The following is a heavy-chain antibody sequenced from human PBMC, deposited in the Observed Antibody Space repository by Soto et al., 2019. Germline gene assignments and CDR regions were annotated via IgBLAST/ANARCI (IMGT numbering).Heavy chain of an antibody. CDR1: GYAFTNYY. CDR2: INPIDAST. J-gene: IGHJ6*02. V-gene: IGHV1-46*01. Sequence: QAHLEQSGTEVKNPGASVKVSCKASGYAFTNYYMHWVRQTPGQGLEWVGVINPIDASTRYTQKFQDRVTLTTDASTNTVYLELSSLKSADTAVYYCARKGYTYRKSGLDVWGHGTTVIVSS. D-gene: IGHD5-18*01. CDR3: ARKGYTYRKSGLDV.